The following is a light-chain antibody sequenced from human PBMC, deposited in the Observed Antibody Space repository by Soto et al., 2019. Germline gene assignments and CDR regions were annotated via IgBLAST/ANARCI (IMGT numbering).Light chain of an antibody. CDR1: SSNIGSNY. CDR3: AAWDDSLSGVV. Sequence: QSVLTQPPSASGTPGQRVTISCSGSSSNIGSNYVYWYQQLPGTAPKLLIYRNNQRPSGVPDRFSGSKSGTSASLDISGLRSEDEANYDCAAWDDSLSGVVFGGGTQLTVL. CDR2: RNN. J-gene: IGLJ3*02. V-gene: IGLV1-47*01.